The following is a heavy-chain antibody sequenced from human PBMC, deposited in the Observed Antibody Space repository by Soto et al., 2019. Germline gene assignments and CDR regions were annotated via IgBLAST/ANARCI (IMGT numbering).Heavy chain of an antibody. CDR2: IIPIFGTA. Sequence: QVQLVQSGDEVKKPGASVKVSCKASGGTFSSYAISWVRQAPGRGLEGMGGIIPIFGTANYAQKFQGRVTITADESTSTAYMELSSLRSEDTAVYYCARVQEGATYYYYGMDVWGQGTTVTVSS. J-gene: IGHJ6*02. CDR3: ARVQEGATYYYYGMDV. CDR1: GGTFSSYA. V-gene: IGHV1-69*01. D-gene: IGHD1-26*01.